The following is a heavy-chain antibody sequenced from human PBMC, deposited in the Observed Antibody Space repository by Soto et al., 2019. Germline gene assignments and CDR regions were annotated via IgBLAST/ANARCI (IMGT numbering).Heavy chain of an antibody. CDR2: ISWNSCSI. J-gene: IGHJ6*02. CDR3: AKDIGPYYYDSSGLPGMDV. V-gene: IGHV3-9*01. CDR1: GFTFDDYA. Sequence: SLRLSCAASGFTFDDYAMHWVRQAPGKGLVWVPGISWNSCSIGYADSVKGRFTISRDNAENSLYLQMNSLRAEDTALYYCAKDIGPYYYDSSGLPGMDVWGQGTTVTVFS. D-gene: IGHD3-22*01.